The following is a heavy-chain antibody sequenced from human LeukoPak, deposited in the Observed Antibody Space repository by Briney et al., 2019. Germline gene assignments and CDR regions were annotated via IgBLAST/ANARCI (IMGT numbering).Heavy chain of an antibody. CDR2: IKSDGITI. D-gene: IGHD3-9*01. J-gene: IGHJ4*02. V-gene: IGHV3-74*01. CDR1: GFTFSNYM. Sequence: GGSLRLSCAASGFTFSNYMMHWVRQAPGKGLVWVSRIKSDGITITYADSVKGRFTISRDNAKNTLYLQMNSLRAEDTAVYYCLRDLDWSLDQWGQGTLVTVSS. CDR3: LRDLDWSLDQ.